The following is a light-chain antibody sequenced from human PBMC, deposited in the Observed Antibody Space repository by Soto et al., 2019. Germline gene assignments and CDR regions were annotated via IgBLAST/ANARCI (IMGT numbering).Light chain of an antibody. CDR2: RNN. CDR1: SSNIGAGYD. CDR3: QTYDRSLSGQV. J-gene: IGLJ2*01. V-gene: IGLV1-40*01. Sequence: QSVLTQPPSVSGAPGQGVTITCTGTSSNIGAGYDVHWYQQFSETAPRLLIYRNNNRPSGVPDRFSGSKSGTSASLAVTGLQTEDEDDYYCQTYDRSLSGQVFGGGTKVTVL.